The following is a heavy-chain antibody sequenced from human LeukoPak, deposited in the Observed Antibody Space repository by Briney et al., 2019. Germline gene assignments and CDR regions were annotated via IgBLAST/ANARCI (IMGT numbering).Heavy chain of an antibody. Sequence: PGGSLRLSCAASGFTFDDYGMSWVRQAPGKGLEWVSAITGSGGSTFYADSVKGRFTISRDNSKNTLYLQMNSLRAEDTAVYYCATMAADWFDPWGQGTLVTVSS. CDR3: ATMAADWFDP. D-gene: IGHD6-13*01. V-gene: IGHV3-23*01. CDR1: GFTFDDYG. CDR2: ITGSGGST. J-gene: IGHJ5*02.